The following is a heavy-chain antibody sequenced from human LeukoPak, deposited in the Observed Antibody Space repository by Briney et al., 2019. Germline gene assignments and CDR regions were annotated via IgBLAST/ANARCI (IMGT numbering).Heavy chain of an antibody. J-gene: IGHJ4*02. CDR2: IYYSGST. CDR3: ARVGDYYDSSGYYSYYFDY. Sequence: ETSETLSLTCTVSGGSISSYYWSWIRQPPGRGLEWIGYIYYSGSTNYNPSLKSRVTISVDTPKNQFSLKLSSVTAADTAVYYCARVGDYYDSSGYYSYYFDYWGQGTLVTVSS. CDR1: GGSISSYY. D-gene: IGHD3-22*01. V-gene: IGHV4-59*01.